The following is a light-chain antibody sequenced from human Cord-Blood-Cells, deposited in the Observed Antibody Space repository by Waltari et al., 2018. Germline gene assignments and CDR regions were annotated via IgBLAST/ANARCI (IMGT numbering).Light chain of an antibody. CDR1: QSVSSN. Sequence: EIVMTQSPATLSVSPGERATLSCRASQSVSSNLAWYQQKPGQAPRLLIYGASTRATGIPDRFSGSGSGTEFTLTISSLQSEDFAVYYCQQYNNWPPRFGPGTKVDIK. J-gene: IGKJ3*01. V-gene: IGKV3-15*01. CDR3: QQYNNWPPR. CDR2: GAS.